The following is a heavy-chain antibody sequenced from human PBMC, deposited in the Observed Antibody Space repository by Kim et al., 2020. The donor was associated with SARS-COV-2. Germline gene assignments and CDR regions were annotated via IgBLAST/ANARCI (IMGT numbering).Heavy chain of an antibody. J-gene: IGHJ4*02. CDR3: ARDNDASGNYFGADY. CDR2: ISYDGSNK. Sequence: GGSLRLSCAASRFTFSSYAMHWVRQAPGKGLEWVAVISYDGSNKYYADSEKGRFTISRDNSKNTLYQQMNSLRAEDTAVYYCARDNDASGNYFGADYWGQGTLVIVSS. V-gene: IGHV3-30*04. D-gene: IGHD3-10*01. CDR1: RFTFSSYA.